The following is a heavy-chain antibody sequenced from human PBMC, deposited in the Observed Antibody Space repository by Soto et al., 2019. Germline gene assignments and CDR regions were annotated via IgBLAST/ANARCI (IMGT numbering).Heavy chain of an antibody. D-gene: IGHD3-22*01. CDR3: ARGDKHYYDSSGSYFDY. J-gene: IGHJ4*02. Sequence: SETLSLTCTVAGGSISSYYWSWIRQPPGKGLEWIGYIYYSGSTNYNPSLKSRVTISVDTSKNQFSLKLSSVTAADTAVYYCARGDKHYYDSSGSYFDYWGQGTLVTAPQ. V-gene: IGHV4-59*01. CDR1: GGSISSYY. CDR2: IYYSGST.